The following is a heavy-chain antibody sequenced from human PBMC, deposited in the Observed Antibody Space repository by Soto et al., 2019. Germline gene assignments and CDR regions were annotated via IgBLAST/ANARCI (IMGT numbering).Heavy chain of an antibody. CDR3: AKEKISTSCCNWFDP. J-gene: IGHJ5*02. CDR2: NSGSGGST. CDR1: GFIFSSFA. D-gene: IGHD2-2*01. Sequence: GGSLRLSCAASGFIFSSFAVSWVRQTPGKGVEWVPANSGSGGSTDDADSGNGRFTITKDNSKNTLYLQMNSLRAEDMALYYCAKEKISTSCCNWFDPWGQGTLVTVSS. V-gene: IGHV3-23*01.